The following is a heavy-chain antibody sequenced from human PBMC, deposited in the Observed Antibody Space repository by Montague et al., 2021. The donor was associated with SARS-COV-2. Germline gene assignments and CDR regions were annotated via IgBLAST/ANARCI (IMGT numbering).Heavy chain of an antibody. J-gene: IGHJ6*02. CDR2: IKSKTDGGTT. D-gene: IGHD4-17*01. V-gene: IGHV3-15*01. CDR3: TTESYDYGDYVGQYYYYGMDV. CDR1: GFTFSNAW. Sequence: SLRLSCAASGFTFSNAWMSWVRQAPGKGLEWVGRIKSKTDGGTTDYAAPVKGRFTISRDDSKNTLYLQMNSLKTEDTAVYYCTTESYDYGDYVGQYYYYGMDVWGQGTTSTVPS.